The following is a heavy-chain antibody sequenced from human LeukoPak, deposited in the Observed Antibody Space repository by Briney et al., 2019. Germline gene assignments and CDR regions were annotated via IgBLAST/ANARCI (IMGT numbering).Heavy chain of an antibody. CDR3: ARVEGP. Sequence: TGGSLRLSWAASGFTFSSDWMHWVLQAPGKGLVWVSRINGDGSIPYYADSVKGRFTISRDNAKNTLYLQMNSLRAEDTAVYYCARVEGPWGQGTLVTVSS. V-gene: IGHV3-74*01. CDR1: GFTFSSDW. CDR2: INGDGSIP. J-gene: IGHJ4*02.